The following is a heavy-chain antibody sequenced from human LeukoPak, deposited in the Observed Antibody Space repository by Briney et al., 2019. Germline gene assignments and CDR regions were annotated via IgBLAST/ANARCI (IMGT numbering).Heavy chain of an antibody. V-gene: IGHV1-46*01. J-gene: IGHJ4*02. CDR3: ATGDSGWPPRGVY. CDR1: GYTFATYY. Sequence: GASVKVSCKAFGYTFATYYIQWVRQTPGQGLEWVGIINPSGGSTTYAQNFQGRVTMTRDTSTSTVYMELSSLGSEDTAVYYCATGDSGWPPRGVYWGQGTLVTVSS. D-gene: IGHD6-19*01. CDR2: INPSGGST.